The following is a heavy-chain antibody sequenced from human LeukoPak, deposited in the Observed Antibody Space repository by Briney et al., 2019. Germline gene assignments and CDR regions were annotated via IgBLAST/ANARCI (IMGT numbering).Heavy chain of an antibody. CDR3: ARGDYGDYEQTYYFDY. D-gene: IGHD4-17*01. CDR2: IYYSGST. Sequence: SETLSLTCTVSGGSISGYYWSWIRQPPGKGLEWIGYIYYSGSTSYNPSLKSRVTISVDTSKNQFSLKLSSVTAADTAVYYCARGDYGDYEQTYYFDYWGQGTLVSVSS. V-gene: IGHV4-59*01. CDR1: GGSISGYY. J-gene: IGHJ4*02.